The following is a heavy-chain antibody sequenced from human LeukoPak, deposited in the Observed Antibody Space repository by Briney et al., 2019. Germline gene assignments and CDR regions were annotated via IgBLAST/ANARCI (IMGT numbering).Heavy chain of an antibody. CDR1: GGTSSSYA. J-gene: IGHJ2*01. Sequence: SVKVSRKSSGGTSSSYAISWVRQAPGQGLEGMGGIIPIFGTANYAQKFQGRVTISTDESTSTAYMELSSLRSEDTAVYYCARDPSIAARGQNNWYFDLWGRGTLVTVSS. D-gene: IGHD6-6*01. CDR2: IIPIFGTA. CDR3: ARDPSIAARGQNNWYFDL. V-gene: IGHV1-69*05.